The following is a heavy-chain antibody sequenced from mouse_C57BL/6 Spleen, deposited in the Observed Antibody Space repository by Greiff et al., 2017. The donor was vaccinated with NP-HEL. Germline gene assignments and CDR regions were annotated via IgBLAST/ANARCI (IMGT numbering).Heavy chain of an antibody. J-gene: IGHJ4*01. V-gene: IGHV1-82*01. D-gene: IGHD1-1*01. CDR1: GYAFSSSW. CDR2: IYPGDGDT. Sequence: VQLQESGPELVKPGASVKISCKASGYAFSSSWMNWVKQRPGKGLEWIGRIYPGDGDTNYNEKFKSKATLTVDKSSSTAYMQLSSLTSEDSAVYYCARGGIYYYGSSFPYYAMDYWGQGTSVTVSS. CDR3: ARGGIYYYGSSFPYYAMDY.